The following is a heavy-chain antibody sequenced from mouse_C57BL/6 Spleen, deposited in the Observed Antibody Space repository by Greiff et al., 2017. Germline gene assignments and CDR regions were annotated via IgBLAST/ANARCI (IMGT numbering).Heavy chain of an antibody. Sequence: EVKLVESGGGLVQPGGSLSLSCAASGFTFTDYYMSWVRQPPGKALEWLGFIRHKANGYTTEYSSSVKGRFTISRDNSQSILYLQMNALRAEDSATYYCARSYYYGSSPYALDYWGQGTSVTVSS. V-gene: IGHV7-3*01. J-gene: IGHJ4*01. CDR2: IRHKANGYTT. CDR3: ARSYYYGSSPYALDY. D-gene: IGHD1-1*01. CDR1: GFTFTDYY.